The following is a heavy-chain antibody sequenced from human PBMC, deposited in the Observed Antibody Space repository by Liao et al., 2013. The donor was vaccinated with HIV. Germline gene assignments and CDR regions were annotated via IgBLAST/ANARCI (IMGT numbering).Heavy chain of an antibody. V-gene: IGHV4-61*02. CDR2: IYTSGST. D-gene: IGHD3-22*01. Sequence: QVQLQESGPGLVKPSQTLSLTCTVSGGSISSDSYYWSWIRQPAGKGLEWIGRIYTSGSTNYNPSLKSRVTISVDTSKNQFSLKLSSVTAADTAVYYCARENHYYDHSGAPVGDAFDIWGQGTMVTVSS. CDR3: ARENHYYDHSGAPVGDAFDI. J-gene: IGHJ3*02. CDR1: GGSISSDSYY.